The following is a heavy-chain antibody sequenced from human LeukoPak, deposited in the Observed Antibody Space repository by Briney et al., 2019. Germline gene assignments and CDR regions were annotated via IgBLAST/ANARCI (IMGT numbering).Heavy chain of an antibody. CDR3: ARGTPAGDFDY. D-gene: IGHD2-15*01. Sequence: PSETLSLTCTVSGGSISSYYWSWIRQPPGKGLEWIGDIYYNGSTNYNPSLKSRVTISVDTSKNQFSLKLSSVTAADTAVYYCARGTPAGDFDYWGQGTLVTVSS. V-gene: IGHV4-59*01. CDR2: IYYNGST. J-gene: IGHJ4*02. CDR1: GGSISSYY.